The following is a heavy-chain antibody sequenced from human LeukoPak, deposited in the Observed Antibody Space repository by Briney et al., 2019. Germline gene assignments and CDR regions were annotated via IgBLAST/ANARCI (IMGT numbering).Heavy chain of an antibody. CDR1: GGSISSTGSF. V-gene: IGHV4-39*07. CDR2: IYSGGIT. Sequence: PSETQSLTCTVSGGSISSTGSFWSWIRQPPGKGLEWIGSIYSGGITYYNPSLKSRVTISEDTSKNQFSLKMTSMTAADTAIYYCWLEKVVAAYFDSWGRGTLVTVSS. D-gene: IGHD2-15*01. CDR3: WLEKVVAAYFDS. J-gene: IGHJ4*02.